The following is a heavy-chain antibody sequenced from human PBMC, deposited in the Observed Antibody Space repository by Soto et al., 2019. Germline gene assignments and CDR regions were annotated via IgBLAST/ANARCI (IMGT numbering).Heavy chain of an antibody. CDR2: IYYSGST. CDR1: GVSMTDYY. D-gene: IGHD2-2*01. V-gene: IGHV4-59*01. CDR3: ARGGVDYYAYVADGYMDV. Sequence: SETLSLTCTVSGVSMTDYYWGWIRQPPGKGLEWIGYIYYSGSTTYNPSLKSRVTLSVDTSKNQFSLTLNSVTAADTAVYFCARGGVDYYAYVADGYMDVWGKGTTVTVSS. J-gene: IGHJ6*03.